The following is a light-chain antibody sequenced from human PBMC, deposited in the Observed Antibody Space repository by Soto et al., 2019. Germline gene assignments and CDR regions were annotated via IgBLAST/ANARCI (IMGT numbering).Light chain of an antibody. CDR1: SSDIGNFNY. Sequence: QSALTQPASVSGSPGQSITISCTGTSSDIGNFNYVSWYQQNPGKAPTLMIYEVTNRPSGISNRFSGSKSGNTASLTISGLRAEDEADYYCSSYTTSTTVIFSGGTKLTVL. J-gene: IGLJ2*01. CDR3: SSYTTSTTVI. V-gene: IGLV2-14*01. CDR2: EVT.